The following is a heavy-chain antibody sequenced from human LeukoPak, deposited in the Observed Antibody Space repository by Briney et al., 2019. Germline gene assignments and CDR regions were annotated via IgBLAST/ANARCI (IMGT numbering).Heavy chain of an antibody. D-gene: IGHD6-13*01. CDR2: ISGSGGST. CDR1: GFTFSSYA. V-gene: IGHV3-23*01. J-gene: IGHJ4*02. CDR3: ARDGSSSWTIDY. Sequence: GGSLRLSCAASGFTFSSYAMSWVRQAPGKGLEWVSAISGSGGSTYYADSVKGRFTISRDNSKNTLYLQMNSLRAEDTAVYYCARDGSSSWTIDYWGQGTLVTVSS.